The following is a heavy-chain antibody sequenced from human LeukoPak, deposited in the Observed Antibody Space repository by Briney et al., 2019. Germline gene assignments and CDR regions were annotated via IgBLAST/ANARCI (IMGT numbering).Heavy chain of an antibody. Sequence: GGSLRLSCAASGFTFSNFAMHWVRQAPGKGLEYVSAISSNGGSTYYANSVRARFTISRDNSKNMVSLQMNSLRAEDTAMYYCARGGRNGYNYFDYWGQGTLVTVSS. D-gene: IGHD5-24*01. V-gene: IGHV3-64*01. J-gene: IGHJ4*02. CDR1: GFTFSNFA. CDR2: ISSNGGST. CDR3: ARGGRNGYNYFDY.